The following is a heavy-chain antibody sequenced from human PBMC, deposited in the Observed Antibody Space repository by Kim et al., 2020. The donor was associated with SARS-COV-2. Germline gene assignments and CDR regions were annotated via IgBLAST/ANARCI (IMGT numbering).Heavy chain of an antibody. D-gene: IGHD1-26*01. J-gene: IGHJ4*02. Sequence: ASVKVSCKTSGYTFSSFGINWVRQAPGQGLEWMGWISAYNGNTNYAQNLQGRVTMTTDSSTSTAYMELRSLRSDDTAMYYCARGHEYYPFDCWGQGTLVTVSS. CDR3: ARGHEYYPFDC. V-gene: IGHV1-18*01. CDR2: ISAYNGNT. CDR1: GYTFSSFG.